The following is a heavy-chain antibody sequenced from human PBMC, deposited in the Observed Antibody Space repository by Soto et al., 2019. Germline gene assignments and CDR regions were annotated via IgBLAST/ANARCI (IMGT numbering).Heavy chain of an antibody. CDR1: GFTFSSYA. CDR3: VKDRGSGYLHYYYGMDV. Sequence: EGSLRLSCSASGFTFSSYAMHWVRQAPGKGLEYVSAISSNGGSTYYADSVKGRFTISRDNSKNTLYLQMSSLRAEDTAVYYCVKDRGSGYLHYYYGMDVWGQVPKVTFS. CDR2: ISSNGGST. V-gene: IGHV3-64D*06. D-gene: IGHD5-12*01. J-gene: IGHJ6*02.